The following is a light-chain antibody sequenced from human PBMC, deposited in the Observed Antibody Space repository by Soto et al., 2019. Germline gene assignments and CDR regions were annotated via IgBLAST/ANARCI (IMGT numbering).Light chain of an antibody. CDR1: SSNIGSNT. J-gene: IGLJ2*01. V-gene: IGLV1-44*01. CDR3: AAWDDSLNGVV. Sequence: QSVLTQPPSASGTPGQRVTISCSGSSSNIGSNTINWYQQVPGTAPKLLIYSNNQRPSGVPDRFSGSKSGTSASLAISGLQPEDEADSHCAAWDDSLNGVVFGGGTKVTVL. CDR2: SNN.